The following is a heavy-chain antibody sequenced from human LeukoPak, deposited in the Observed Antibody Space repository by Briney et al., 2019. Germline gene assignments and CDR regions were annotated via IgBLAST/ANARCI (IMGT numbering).Heavy chain of an antibody. CDR3: ASTSSGYDYLMDY. CDR1: GYTFIGYY. CDR2: INPNSGGT. J-gene: IGHJ4*02. V-gene: IGHV1-2*02. D-gene: IGHD5-12*01. Sequence: ASVKASCKASGYTFIGYYMHWVRQAPRQGLEWMGWINPNSGGTNYAQKFQGRVTMTRDTSISTAYMELSRLRSDDTAVYYCASTSSGYDYLMDYWGQGTLVTVSS.